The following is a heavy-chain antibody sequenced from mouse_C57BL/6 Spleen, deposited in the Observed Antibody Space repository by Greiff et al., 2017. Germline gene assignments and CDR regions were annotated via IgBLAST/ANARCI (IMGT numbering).Heavy chain of an antibody. D-gene: IGHD2-4*01. CDR1: GFSLSTSGMG. CDR2: IYWDDDK. V-gene: IGHV8-12*01. CDR3: ARDDYEGYYYAMDY. J-gene: IGHJ4*01. Sequence: QVTLKESGPGILQSSQTLSLTCSFSGFSLSTSGMGVSWIRQPSGKGLEWLAHIYWDDDKRYHPSLKSRLTISKDTSRNQVFLKITSVDTADTATYYCARDDYEGYYYAMDYWGQGTSVTGSS.